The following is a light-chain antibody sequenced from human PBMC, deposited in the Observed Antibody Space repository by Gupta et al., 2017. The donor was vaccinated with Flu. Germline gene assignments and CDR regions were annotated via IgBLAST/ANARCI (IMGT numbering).Light chain of an antibody. CDR1: LHDVGGYNS. Sequence: SALTQPRSVSGSPVPSVTISFTVTLHDVGGYNSLCYDQHHPGKAHRLIIYDVSRRSAGVASRFSGSKSGSTASLTISVRQAEDAADYYCCSDAGSYTLMFGGGTKVTVL. CDR3: CSDAGSYTLM. V-gene: IGLV2-11*01. J-gene: IGLJ3*02. CDR2: DVS.